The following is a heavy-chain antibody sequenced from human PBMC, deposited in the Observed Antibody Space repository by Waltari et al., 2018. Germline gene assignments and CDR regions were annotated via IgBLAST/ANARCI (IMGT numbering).Heavy chain of an antibody. Sequence: QVQLVESGGGVVQPGGSLRLSWGASGFTSRSYGMDWGRQAPGKGLEWGAFIRYDGSNKYYADSVKGRFTISRVNSKNTLYLQMNSLRAEDTAVYYCAKDICSSISCPPFDPWGQGTLVTVSS. CDR1: GFTSRSYG. D-gene: IGHD2-2*01. V-gene: IGHV3-30*02. J-gene: IGHJ5*02. CDR2: IRYDGSNK. CDR3: AKDICSSISCPPFDP.